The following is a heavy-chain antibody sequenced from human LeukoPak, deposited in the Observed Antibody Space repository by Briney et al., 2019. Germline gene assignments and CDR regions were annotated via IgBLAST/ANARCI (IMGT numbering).Heavy chain of an antibody. Sequence: SQTLSLTCAISGDSVSSNSVTWNWIRQSPSIGLEWLGRTYYRSTWYNDYAVSVRGRITVNPDTSKNQFSLHLNSVTPEDTAVYYCARRLTQYDCFDPWGQGILVTVSS. CDR2: TYYRSTWYN. J-gene: IGHJ5*02. CDR3: ARRLTQYDCFDP. V-gene: IGHV6-1*01. D-gene: IGHD2-2*01. CDR1: GDSVSSNSVT.